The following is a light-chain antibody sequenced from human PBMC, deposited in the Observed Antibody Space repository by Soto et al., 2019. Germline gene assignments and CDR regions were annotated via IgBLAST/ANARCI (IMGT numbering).Light chain of an antibody. CDR3: QQYDASLYT. Sequence: EIVLTQSPGTLSLSPGERATLSCRASLSVSSSYVAWYQQKPGQAPRLLIYGASSRATGIPDRFSGSGSGTDFTLTISRLEPEDFAVYYCQQYDASLYTFGQGTKLEIK. CDR1: LSVSSSY. V-gene: IGKV3-20*01. CDR2: GAS. J-gene: IGKJ2*01.